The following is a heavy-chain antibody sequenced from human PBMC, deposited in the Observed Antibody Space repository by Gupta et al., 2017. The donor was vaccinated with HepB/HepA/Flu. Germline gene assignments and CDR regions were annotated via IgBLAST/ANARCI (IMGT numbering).Heavy chain of an antibody. J-gene: IGHJ6*03. Sequence: QVQLQESGPGLVKPSQTLSLTCTVSGGSISNGGYYWSWIRQHPGKGLEWIGYIYFSGSTYYYPSLKSRVTISVDTSKNQFSLKLTSVTAADTAVYYCATRGASSSWHYYYMDVWGKGTTVTVSS. D-gene: IGHD6-13*01. CDR1: GGSISNGGYY. V-gene: IGHV4-31*03. CDR2: IYFSGST. CDR3: ATRGASSSWHYYYMDV.